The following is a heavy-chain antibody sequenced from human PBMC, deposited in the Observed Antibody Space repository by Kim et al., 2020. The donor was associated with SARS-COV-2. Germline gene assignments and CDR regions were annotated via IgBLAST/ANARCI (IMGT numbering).Heavy chain of an antibody. Sequence: GITTYTPSLRRRVTRSGDTSKNQFSLKRSSVTAADTAVYYCAGRLPYFDDWGQGTLVTVSS. V-gene: IGHV4-4*07. CDR2: GIT. CDR3: AGRLPYFDD. D-gene: IGHD2-15*01. J-gene: IGHJ4*02.